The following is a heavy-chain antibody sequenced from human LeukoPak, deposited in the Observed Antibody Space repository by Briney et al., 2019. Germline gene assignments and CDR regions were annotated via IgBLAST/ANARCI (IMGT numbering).Heavy chain of an antibody. CDR3: ARRLRYSLYWYFDL. CDR1: GDSISSSGYY. CDR2: IYYTGRT. V-gene: IGHV4-39*07. D-gene: IGHD3-9*01. Sequence: PSETLSLTCTVSGDSISSSGYYWGWIRQPPGKGLEWIGNIYYTGRTYYNPSLESRVTISVDTSKNQFSLKLSSVTAADTAVYYCARRLRYSLYWYFDLWGRGTLVTVSS. J-gene: IGHJ2*01.